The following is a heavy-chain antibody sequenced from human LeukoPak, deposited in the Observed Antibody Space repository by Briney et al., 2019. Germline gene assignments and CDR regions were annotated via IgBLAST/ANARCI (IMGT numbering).Heavy chain of an antibody. CDR1: GFTFNTNW. Sequence: GGSLRLSCAASGFTFNTNWMHWVRQAPGKGLVWVSCINGDGSTTTYADSVKGRFTISRDNAKNTVYLQINNLRAEDTAVYYCARDRYYVPDNWGQGTLVTVSS. CDR2: INGDGSTT. J-gene: IGHJ4*02. V-gene: IGHV3-74*01. D-gene: IGHD3-10*02. CDR3: ARDRYYVPDN.